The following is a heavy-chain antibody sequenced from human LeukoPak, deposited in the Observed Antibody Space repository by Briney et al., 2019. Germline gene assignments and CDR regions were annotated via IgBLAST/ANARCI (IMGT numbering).Heavy chain of an antibody. CDR1: GFTFSSYA. D-gene: IGHD3-22*01. J-gene: IGHJ4*02. CDR2: ISYDGSNK. CDR3: AKAGTMILQHYFDF. Sequence: GGSLRLSCAASGFTFSSYAMHWVRQAPGKGLEWVAVISYDGSNKYYADSVKGRFTFYRDKPKNTLYLQMNSLRPEDTAVYYCAKAGTMILQHYFDFWGQGSLVTVSS. V-gene: IGHV3-30*04.